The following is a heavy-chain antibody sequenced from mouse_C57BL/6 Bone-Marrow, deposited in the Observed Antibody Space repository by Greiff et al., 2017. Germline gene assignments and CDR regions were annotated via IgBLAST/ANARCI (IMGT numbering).Heavy chain of an antibody. V-gene: IGHV1-20*01. D-gene: IGHD2-1*01. CDR1: GYSFTGYF. CDR2: INPYNGDT. CDR3: ARSLYGKGDWYFDV. J-gene: IGHJ1*03. Sequence: VQLKESGPELVKPGDSVKISCKASGYSFTGYFMNWVMQSHGKSLEWIGRINPYNGDTFYNQKFKGKVTLTVDKSSSTAHMELRSLTSEDSAVYYCARSLYGKGDWYFDVWGTGTTVTVSS.